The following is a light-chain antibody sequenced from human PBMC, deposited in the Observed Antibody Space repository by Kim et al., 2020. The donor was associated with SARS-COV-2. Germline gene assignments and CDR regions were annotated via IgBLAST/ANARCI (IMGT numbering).Light chain of an antibody. CDR2: ATS. CDR1: QSVSSSF. CDR3: QQYGSSTLT. V-gene: IGKV3-20*01. Sequence: EIVLTQSPGTLSLSPGERATLSCRASQSVSSSFLAWYQQKPGQAPRLLIYATSSRASGIPDRFSGSGSGTDFTLTISRLEPEDFAVYYCQQYGSSTLTFGGGTKLEI. J-gene: IGKJ4*01.